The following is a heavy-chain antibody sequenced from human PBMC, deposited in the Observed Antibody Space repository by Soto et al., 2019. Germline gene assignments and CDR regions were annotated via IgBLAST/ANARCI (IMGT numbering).Heavy chain of an antibody. Sequence: QVQLVQSGAEVKKPGASVKVSCKASGYTFTSYDINWVRQATGQGLEWMGWMNPTSGNTGYAQKFQGRVTMTRNTSRSTAYMELSSLRSEDTAVYYCARGRRWSGYPYDFDYWGQGTLVTVSS. CDR1: GYTFTSYD. CDR3: ARGRRWSGYPYDFDY. CDR2: MNPTSGNT. J-gene: IGHJ4*02. D-gene: IGHD3-3*01. V-gene: IGHV1-8*01.